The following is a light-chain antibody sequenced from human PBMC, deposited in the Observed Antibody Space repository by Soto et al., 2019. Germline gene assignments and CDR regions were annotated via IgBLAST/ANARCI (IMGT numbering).Light chain of an antibody. CDR1: QAITSW. V-gene: IGKV1-12*01. CDR2: SAS. J-gene: IGKJ4*01. Sequence: DIHVTQSPSSVSASVGDRVTITCRASQAITSWLAWYQQKPGRAPKLLIYSASSLQSGAPSRFTGSGSGTDFTLTITSLQPDDDAVYYCQQTRSFPLTFGGGTKVEI. CDR3: QQTRSFPLT.